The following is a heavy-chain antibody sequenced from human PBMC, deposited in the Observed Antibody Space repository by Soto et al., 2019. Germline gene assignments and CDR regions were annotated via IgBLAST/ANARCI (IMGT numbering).Heavy chain of an antibody. J-gene: IGHJ6*02. V-gene: IGHV1-69*01. CDR3: ATSSAPGIVVVPAAIRDDYCYGMDV. D-gene: IGHD2-2*01. Sequence: QVQLVQSGAEVKKPGSSVKVSCKASGGTFSSYAISWVRQAPGQGLEWMGGIIPIFGTANYAQKLQGRVTITADESTGTANMELSSLRSEDTGVYYCATSSAPGIVVVPAAIRDDYCYGMDVWGQGTTVTVSS. CDR1: GGTFSSYA. CDR2: IIPIFGTA.